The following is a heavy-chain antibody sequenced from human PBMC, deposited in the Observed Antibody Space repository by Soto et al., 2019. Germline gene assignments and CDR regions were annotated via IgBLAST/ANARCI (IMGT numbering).Heavy chain of an antibody. D-gene: IGHD3-16*01. CDR2: INQDGSER. J-gene: IGHJ4*02. Sequence: EVQLVDSGGGLVQPGGSLRLPCAASGFTFSTYWMTWVRQPPGKGLEWVASINQDGSERYNVDSVRGRFTISRDNAKNSLYLQMNSLRAEDTAVYYCVCGGNFFVYWGQGTLVTVSP. CDR3: VCGGNFFVY. V-gene: IGHV3-7*01. CDR1: GFTFSTYW.